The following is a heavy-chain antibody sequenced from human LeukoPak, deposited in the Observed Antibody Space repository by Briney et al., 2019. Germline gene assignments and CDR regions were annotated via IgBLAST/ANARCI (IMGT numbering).Heavy chain of an antibody. D-gene: IGHD6-19*01. CDR1: GDSISSNNW. Sequence: TSETLSLTCAVSGDSISSNNWWSWVRQPPGKGLEWIGEIYHSGSTNYNPSLKSRVAISVDKSKNQFSLKVTSVTAADTAVYYCTRAPPYGNGWSKGVLEYWGQGTLVTVSS. J-gene: IGHJ4*02. CDR3: TRAPPYGNGWSKGVLEY. CDR2: IYHSGST. V-gene: IGHV4-4*02.